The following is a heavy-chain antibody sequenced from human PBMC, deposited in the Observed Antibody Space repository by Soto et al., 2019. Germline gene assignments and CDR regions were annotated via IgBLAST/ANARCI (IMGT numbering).Heavy chain of an antibody. CDR1: GFPFSSYA. J-gene: IGHJ5*02. CDR3: AEVQAWRTMVRGVPLS. Sequence: GGPRILSCAASGFPFSSYAMSWGRQAPRKVLEWVSAISGSGGSTYYADSVKGRFTNSRDNSKNTLYLQMNSLRTEDTAVYYCAEVQAWRTMVRGVPLSWGQGTLVTVSS. V-gene: IGHV3-23*01. CDR2: ISGSGGST. D-gene: IGHD3-10*01.